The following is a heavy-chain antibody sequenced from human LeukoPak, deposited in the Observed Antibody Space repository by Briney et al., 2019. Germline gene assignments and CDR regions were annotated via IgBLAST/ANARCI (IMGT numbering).Heavy chain of an antibody. D-gene: IGHD6-6*01. CDR3: ARENPYSSSGDWFDP. V-gene: IGHV4-61*02. CDR1: GDSISSGSHY. Sequence: SETLSLTCTVSGDSISSGSHYWSWIRQPAGKGLEWIGRIHTSGSTNYNPSLKSRVTISVDTSKNRFSLSLSSVTAADTAVYYCARENPYSSSGDWFDPWGQGTLVTVSS. CDR2: IHTSGST. J-gene: IGHJ5*02.